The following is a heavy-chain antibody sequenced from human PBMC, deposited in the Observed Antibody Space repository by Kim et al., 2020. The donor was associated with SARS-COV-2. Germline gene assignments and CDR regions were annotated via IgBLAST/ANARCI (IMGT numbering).Heavy chain of an antibody. Sequence: LNSRVTISVDTSNNQFSLKLSSVTAADTAVYYCARHLPVLRYFDWYTFDYWGQGTLVTVSS. V-gene: IGHV4-39*01. J-gene: IGHJ4*02. CDR3: ARHLPVLRYFDWYTFDY. D-gene: IGHD3-9*01.